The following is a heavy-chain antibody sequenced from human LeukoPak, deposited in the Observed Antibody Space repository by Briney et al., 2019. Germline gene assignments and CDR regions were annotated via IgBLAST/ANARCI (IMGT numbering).Heavy chain of an antibody. CDR3: ARDLFSGYSPFHY. V-gene: IGHV3-30*03. J-gene: IGHJ4*02. Sequence: GGSLRLSCAASGFTFSSYGMHWVRQAPGKGLEWVAVISYDGSNKYYADSVKGRFTISRDNSKNTLYLQMNSLRAEDTAVYYCARDLFSGYSPFHYWGQGTLVTVSS. CDR2: ISYDGSNK. CDR1: GFTFSSYG. D-gene: IGHD3-22*01.